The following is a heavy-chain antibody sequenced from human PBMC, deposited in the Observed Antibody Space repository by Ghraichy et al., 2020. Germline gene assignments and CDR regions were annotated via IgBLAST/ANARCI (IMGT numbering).Heavy chain of an antibody. Sequence: SETLSLTCTVSGGSISNNYWSWIRQPPGKGLEWIGYIYYRGSTNYNPSLKGRVTISLDTSKNQFSLRLSSVTAADTAVYYCARTNFGGNSGWYFYLWGRGTVVTVSS. V-gene: IGHV4-59*01. CDR2: IYYRGST. CDR1: GGSISNNY. D-gene: IGHD4-23*01. CDR3: ARTNFGGNSGWYFYL. J-gene: IGHJ2*01.